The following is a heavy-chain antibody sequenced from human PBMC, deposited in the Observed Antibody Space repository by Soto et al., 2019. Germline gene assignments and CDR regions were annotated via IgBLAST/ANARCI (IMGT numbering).Heavy chain of an antibody. J-gene: IGHJ6*02. V-gene: IGHV5-51*01. Sequence: GESLKISCKGSGYSFTSYWIGWVRQMPGKGLEWMGIIYPGDSDTRYSPPFQGQVTISADKAISTAYLQWSSLKASDTAMYYCARHVPTTVTTSYYYYGMDVWGQGTTVTVSS. CDR3: ARHVPTTVTTSYYYYGMDV. CDR1: GYSFTSYW. CDR2: IYPGDSDT. D-gene: IGHD4-17*01.